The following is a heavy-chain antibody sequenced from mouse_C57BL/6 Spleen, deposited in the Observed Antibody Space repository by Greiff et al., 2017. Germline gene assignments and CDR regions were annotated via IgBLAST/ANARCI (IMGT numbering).Heavy chain of an antibody. J-gene: IGHJ4*01. CDR3: ARWLTTEAMNY. V-gene: IGHV1-64*01. Sequence: VQLKQPGAELVKPGASVKLSCKASGYTFTSHWLHWVTQRPGPGLEWIGMIHPNSGSTNYNEKFKSKATLTVDKSSSTASMQLSSLTSEDSAVYFCARWLTTEAMNYWGQETSVTVAS. CDR1: GYTFTSHW. CDR2: IHPNSGST. D-gene: IGHD1-1*01.